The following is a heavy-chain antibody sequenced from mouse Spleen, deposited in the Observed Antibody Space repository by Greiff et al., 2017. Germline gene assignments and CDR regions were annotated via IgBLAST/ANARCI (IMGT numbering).Heavy chain of an antibody. J-gene: IGHJ2*01. CDR1: GYSITSGYY. Sequence: EVQLQESGPGLVKPSQSLSLTCSVTGYSITSGYYWNWIRQFPGNKLEWMGYISYDGSNNYNPSLKNRISITRDTSKNQFFLKLNSVTTEDTATYYCARANYDYDPYWGQGTTLTVSS. CDR2: ISYDGSN. CDR3: ARANYDYDPY. V-gene: IGHV3-6*01. D-gene: IGHD2-4*01.